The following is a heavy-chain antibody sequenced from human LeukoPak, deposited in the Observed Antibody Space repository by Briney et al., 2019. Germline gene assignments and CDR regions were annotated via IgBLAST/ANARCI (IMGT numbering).Heavy chain of an antibody. CDR3: ARMSYGSGSPFDY. J-gene: IGHJ4*02. V-gene: IGHV4-39*07. Sequence: SETLSLTCIVSGGSISSSSYYWGWIRQPPGKGLEWIGNIYYSGSTYYNPSLKSRVTISVETSKNQFSLKLSSVTAADTAVYYCARMSYGSGSPFDYWGQGTLVTVSS. CDR1: GGSISSSSYY. CDR2: IYYSGST. D-gene: IGHD3-10*01.